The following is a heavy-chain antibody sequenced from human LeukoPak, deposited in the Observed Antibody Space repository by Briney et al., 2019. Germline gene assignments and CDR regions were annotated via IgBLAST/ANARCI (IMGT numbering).Heavy chain of an antibody. D-gene: IGHD6-19*01. J-gene: IGHJ5*02. CDR2: ISSTGGTT. CDR1: GITFSSYG. CDR3: ARGLAVAGINWFDP. V-gene: IGHV3-23*01. Sequence: GGSLRLSCAASGITFSSYGMSWVRQAPGKGLEWVSSISSTGGTTYYADSVKGRFTISRDNSKNTLYLQMNSLRAEDTAVYYCARGLAVAGINWFDPWGQGTLVTVSS.